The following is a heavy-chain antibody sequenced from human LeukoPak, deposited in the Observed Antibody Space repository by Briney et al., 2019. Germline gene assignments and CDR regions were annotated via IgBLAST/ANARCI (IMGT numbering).Heavy chain of an antibody. J-gene: IGHJ4*02. CDR2: INHSGST. Sequence: PSETLSLTCAVYGGSFSGYYWSWIRQPPGKGLEWIGEINHSGSTNYNPSLKSRVTISVDTSKNQFSLKLSSVTAADTAVYYCARSLDYGDYVDYWGQGTLVTVSS. V-gene: IGHV4-34*01. CDR1: GGSFSGYY. D-gene: IGHD4-17*01. CDR3: ARSLDYGDYVDY.